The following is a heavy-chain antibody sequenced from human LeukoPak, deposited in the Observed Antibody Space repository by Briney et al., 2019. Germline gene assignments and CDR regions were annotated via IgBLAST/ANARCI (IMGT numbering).Heavy chain of an antibody. J-gene: IGHJ4*02. CDR2: ISYDGSNK. Sequence: GGSLRLSCAASGFTFSSYGMHWARQAPGKGLEWVAVISYDGSNKYYADSVKGRFTISRDNSKNTLYLQMNSLRAEDTAVYYCARLLPSYYFDYWGQGTLVTVSS. CDR3: ARLLPSYYFDY. CDR1: GFTFSSYG. D-gene: IGHD3-22*01. V-gene: IGHV3-30*03.